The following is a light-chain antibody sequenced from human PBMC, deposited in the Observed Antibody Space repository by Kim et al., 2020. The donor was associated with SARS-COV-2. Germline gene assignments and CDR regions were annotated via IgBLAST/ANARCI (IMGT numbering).Light chain of an antibody. CDR1: AFPKKY. V-gene: IGLV3-25*03. CDR2: KDT. CDR3: QSTDSSGTYV. Sequence: SYELTQPPSVSVSPGQTARITCSGDAFPKKYVYWYQQKSGQAPVLVIYKDTERPAGIPERISGSSLGNTVTLTISGVQAEDEADYYCQSTDSSGTYVFGTGTKVTVL. J-gene: IGLJ1*01.